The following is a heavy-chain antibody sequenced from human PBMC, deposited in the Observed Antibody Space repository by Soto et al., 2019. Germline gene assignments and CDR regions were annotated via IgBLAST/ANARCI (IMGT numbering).Heavy chain of an antibody. D-gene: IGHD3-22*01. Sequence: PSETLSLTCTVSGGSISSSSYYWGWIRQPPGKGLEWIGSIYYSGSTYYNPSLKSRVTISVDTSKSQFSLKLSSVTAADTAVYYCARFYDSTGYYEDYWGQGTVVTVSS. V-gene: IGHV4-39*01. CDR2: IYYSGST. CDR3: ARFYDSTGYYEDY. J-gene: IGHJ4*02. CDR1: GGSISSSSYY.